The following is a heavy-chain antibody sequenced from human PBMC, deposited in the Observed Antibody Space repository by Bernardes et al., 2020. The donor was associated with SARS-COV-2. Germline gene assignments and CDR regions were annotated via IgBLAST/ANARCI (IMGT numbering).Heavy chain of an antibody. J-gene: IGHJ6*03. Sequence: SETLSLTCAVYGGSFSGYYWSWIRQPPGKGLEWIGEINHSGSTNYNPSLKSRVTISVDTSKNQFSLKLSSVTAADTAVYYCARCRNFWSGYYTGCYYMDVWGKGTTVTVSS. V-gene: IGHV4-34*01. CDR3: ARCRNFWSGYYTGCYYMDV. CDR1: GGSFSGYY. D-gene: IGHD3-3*01. CDR2: INHSGST.